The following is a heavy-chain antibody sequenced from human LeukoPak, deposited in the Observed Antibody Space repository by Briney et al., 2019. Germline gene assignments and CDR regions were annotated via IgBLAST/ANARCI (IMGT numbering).Heavy chain of an antibody. V-gene: IGHV4-4*07. CDR3: ARVVSAAPDYYYYYMDV. Sequence: SETLSLTCTVSGGSISSYYWSWIRQPAGKGLEWIGRIYTSGSTNYNPSLKSRVTMSVDTSKNQFSLKLSSVTAADTAVYYCARVVSAAPDYYYYYMDVWGKGTTVTVSS. J-gene: IGHJ6*03. D-gene: IGHD2-2*01. CDR1: GGSISSYY. CDR2: IYTSGST.